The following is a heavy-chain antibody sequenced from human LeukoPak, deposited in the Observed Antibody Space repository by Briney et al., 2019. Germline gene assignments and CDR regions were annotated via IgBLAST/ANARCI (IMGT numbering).Heavy chain of an antibody. CDR2: ISGSGIAT. J-gene: IGHJ4*02. V-gene: IGHV3-23*01. CDR3: AKESKDCGDDVTEDLDYFDY. CDR1: GFTFRSYA. Sequence: PGGSLRLSCTASGFTFRSYAMSWVRQAPGKGLEWVSAISGSGIATYYADSVKGRFSISRDNSKNTLFLQMNSLRAEDTAVYYCAKESKDCGDDVTEDLDYFDYWGRGTLVTVSS. D-gene: IGHD2-21*02.